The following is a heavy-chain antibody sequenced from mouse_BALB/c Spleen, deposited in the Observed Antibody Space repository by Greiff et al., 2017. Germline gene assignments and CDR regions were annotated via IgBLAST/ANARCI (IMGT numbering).Heavy chain of an antibody. J-gene: IGHJ3*01. V-gene: IGHV1-80*01. D-gene: IGHD2-1*01. CDR3: ARRGDYGNPWFAY. CDR1: GYAFSSYW. CDR2: IYPGDGDT. Sequence: QVQLQQSGAELVRPGSSVKISCKASGYAFSSYWMNWVKQRPGQGLEWIGQIYPGDGDTNYNGKFKGKATLPADKSSSTAYMQRSSLTSEDSAVYFCARRGDYGNPWFAYWGQGTLVTVSA.